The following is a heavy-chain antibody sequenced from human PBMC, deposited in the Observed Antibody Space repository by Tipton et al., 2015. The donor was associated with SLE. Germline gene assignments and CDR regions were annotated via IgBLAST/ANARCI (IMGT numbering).Heavy chain of an antibody. Sequence: TLSLTCTISGDSIRSGSHDWAWIRQPPGKGLEWIGSIYSGGFSHFNPSLKSRVTVSVDTSKNQVSLKLTSMTAADTAVYYCGRDADGEKGGIDYWGQGTLVTVAS. CDR3: GRDADGEKGGIDY. J-gene: IGHJ4*02. D-gene: IGHD3-16*01. CDR2: IYSGGFS. CDR1: GDSIRSGSHD. V-gene: IGHV4-39*07.